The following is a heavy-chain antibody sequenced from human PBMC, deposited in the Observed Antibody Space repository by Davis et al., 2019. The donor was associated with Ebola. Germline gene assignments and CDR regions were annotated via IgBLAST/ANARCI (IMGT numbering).Heavy chain of an antibody. CDR1: GFTFSSYA. Sequence: GESLKISCSASGFTFSSYAMHWVRQAPGKGLEYVSAISSNGGSTYYADSVKGRFTISRDNSKNTLYLQMSSLRAEDTAVYYCVKECGSGWYAEKVFDYWGQGTLVTVSS. D-gene: IGHD6-19*01. CDR2: ISSNGGST. CDR3: VKECGSGWYAEKVFDY. J-gene: IGHJ4*02. V-gene: IGHV3-64D*06.